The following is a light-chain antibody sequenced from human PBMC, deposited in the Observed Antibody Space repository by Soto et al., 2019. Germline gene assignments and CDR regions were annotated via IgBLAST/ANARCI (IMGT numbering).Light chain of an antibody. CDR3: QQSYTTAPT. CDR1: QGISSY. Sequence: DIQMTQSPSSLSASVGDRVTITCRASQGISSYLNWYQQKPGIAPKVLIYAASTLQRDVPSRFSGSVSRTDFTLTISSLQPEDFATYYCQQSYTTAPTFGHGTKVEIK. J-gene: IGKJ1*01. CDR2: AAS. V-gene: IGKV1-39*01.